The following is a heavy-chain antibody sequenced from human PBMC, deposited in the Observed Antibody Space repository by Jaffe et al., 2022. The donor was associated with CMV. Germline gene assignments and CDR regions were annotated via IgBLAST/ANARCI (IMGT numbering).Heavy chain of an antibody. J-gene: IGHJ4*02. V-gene: IGHV3-33*01. CDR1: GFTFSSYG. CDR3: ARDSQTWQQLALGPDY. D-gene: IGHD6-13*01. Sequence: QVQLVESGGRVVQPGRSLRLSCAASGFTFSSYGMHWVRQAPGKGLEWVAFIWYDGTNKYYADSVKGRFTISRDNSKNTLYLQMNSLRAEDTAVYYCARDSQTWQQLALGPDYWGQGTLVTVSS. CDR2: IWYDGTNK.